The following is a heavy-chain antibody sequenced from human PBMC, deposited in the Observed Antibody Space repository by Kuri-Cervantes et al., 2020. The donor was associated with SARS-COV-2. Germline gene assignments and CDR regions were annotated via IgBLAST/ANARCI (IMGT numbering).Heavy chain of an antibody. V-gene: IGHV4-34*01. D-gene: IGHD4/OR15-4a*01. Sequence: SQTLSLTCAIYGGSLSGSYWSWIRQSPGKRLEWIGEVNHNGGANYNPSLRSRVTISVDTSTNQFSLKLSSVTAADTAVYYCARDPNANHNNWFDPWGQGTLVTVSS. J-gene: IGHJ5*02. CDR3: ARDPNANHNNWFDP. CDR1: GGSLSGSY. CDR2: VNHNGGA.